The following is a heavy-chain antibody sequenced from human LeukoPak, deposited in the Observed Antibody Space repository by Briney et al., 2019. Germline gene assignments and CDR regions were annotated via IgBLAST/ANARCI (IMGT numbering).Heavy chain of an antibody. V-gene: IGHV3-23*01. Sequence: SLRLSWAASGFTFSSYAMSWVRQAAGKGLEWVSAISGMGGSTYYADSVKGRSTISRDNSKNTLYLQMNSRRAEDPAVYYCAKVPPASGMIVVVPPPKFAYWGQGTLVTVSS. D-gene: IGHD3-22*01. CDR1: GFTFSSYA. J-gene: IGHJ4*02. CDR2: ISGMGGST. CDR3: AKVPPASGMIVVVPPPKFAY.